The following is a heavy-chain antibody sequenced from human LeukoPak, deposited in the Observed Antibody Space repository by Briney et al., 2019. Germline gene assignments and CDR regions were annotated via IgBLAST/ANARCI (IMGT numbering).Heavy chain of an antibody. CDR1: GFSLRNFV. CDR2: IISGAENI. CDR3: AKDATSYVYNYYMDV. Sequence: GGSLRLSCAASGFSLRNFVMAWVRQAPGQGLERVSAIISGAENIFYADSVKGRFTISTDNSNNTLFLQMNSLRAEDTAVYYCAKDATSYVYNYYMDVWGKGPTVTVSS. V-gene: IGHV3-23*01. J-gene: IGHJ6*03. D-gene: IGHD3-16*01.